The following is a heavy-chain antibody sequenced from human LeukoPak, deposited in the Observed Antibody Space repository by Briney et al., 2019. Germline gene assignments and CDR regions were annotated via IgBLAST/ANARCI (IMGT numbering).Heavy chain of an antibody. D-gene: IGHD3/OR15-3a*01. V-gene: IGHV4-38-2*02. Sequence: SATLSLTCSVSGHSITSGFYWGWIRQTPGKALEWIGSMYHSGSTYYNPSLECRVTLSVDTSRNQFPLKLTSVTAADTALYFCARDGGGRLDYYFDFWGQGSLVTVSS. J-gene: IGHJ4*02. CDR1: GHSITSGFY. CDR3: ARDGGGRLDYYFDF. CDR2: MYHSGST.